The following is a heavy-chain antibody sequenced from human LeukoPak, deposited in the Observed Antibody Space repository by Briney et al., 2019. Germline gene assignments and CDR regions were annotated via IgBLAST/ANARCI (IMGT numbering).Heavy chain of an antibody. CDR2: ISSSSSYI. V-gene: IGHV3-21*01. J-gene: IGHJ4*02. Sequence: GGSLRLSCAASGFTFSSYSMNWVRQAPGKGLEWVSSISSSSSYIYYADSVKGRFTISRDNAKNSLYLQMNSLRAEDTAVYYCARGSGWYYFDNWGQGTLVTVSS. D-gene: IGHD6-19*01. CDR1: GFTFSSYS. CDR3: ARGSGWYYFDN.